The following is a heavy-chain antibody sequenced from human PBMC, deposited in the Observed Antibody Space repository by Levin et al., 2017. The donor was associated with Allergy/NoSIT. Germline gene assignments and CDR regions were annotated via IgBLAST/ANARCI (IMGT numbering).Heavy chain of an antibody. CDR1: GFTFSSNW. J-gene: IGHJ4*02. CDR2: IKQDGNEK. D-gene: IGHD6-13*01. CDR3: TRDSWAAPGDH. Sequence: GGSLRLSCAASGFTFSSNWMSWVRQAPGKGLEWVANIKQDGNEKNYVDSVKGRFTISRDNAKNSLDLQMNSLRAEDTAVYYCTRDSWAAPGDHWGQGTLVTVSS. V-gene: IGHV3-7*01.